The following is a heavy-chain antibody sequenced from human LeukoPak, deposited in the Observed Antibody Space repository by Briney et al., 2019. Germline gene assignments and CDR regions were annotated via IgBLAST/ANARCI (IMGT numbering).Heavy chain of an antibody. CDR3: ASQVGGNWFDP. CDR1: GGTFSSYT. CDR2: IIPILGIA. D-gene: IGHD1-26*01. J-gene: IGHJ5*02. V-gene: IGHV1-69*02. Sequence: ASVKVSCKASGGTFSSYTISWVRQAPGQGLEWMGRIIPILGIANYAQKFQGRVTITADKSTSTAYMELSSLRSEDTAVYYCASQVGGNWFDPWGQGTLVTVSS.